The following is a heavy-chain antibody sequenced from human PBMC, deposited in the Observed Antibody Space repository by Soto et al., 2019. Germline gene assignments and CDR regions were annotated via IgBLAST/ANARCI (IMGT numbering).Heavy chain of an antibody. Sequence: QVQLVQSGAEVKKPGSSVQVSCKASGGTFSSYAISWVRQAPGQGLEWMGGIIPIFGTANYAQKFQGRVTITEEESTSTAYMELSSLRSEDTAVYYCARDDSNYILEYYGMDVWGQGTTVTVSS. V-gene: IGHV1-69*01. CDR3: ARDDSNYILEYYGMDV. D-gene: IGHD4-4*01. CDR1: GGTFSSYA. J-gene: IGHJ6*02. CDR2: IIPIFGTA.